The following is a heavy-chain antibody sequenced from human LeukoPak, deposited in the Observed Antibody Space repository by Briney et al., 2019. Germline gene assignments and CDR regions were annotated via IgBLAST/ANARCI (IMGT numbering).Heavy chain of an antibody. D-gene: IGHD1-7*01. J-gene: IGHJ3*02. CDR2: ISGSGGST. V-gene: IGHV3-23*01. Sequence: GGSLRLSCAGSGFTFSRYAMSRVRQAPGKGLEWVSAISGSGGSTYYADSVKGRFTIYRDNSKNTLYLQMNSLRAEDTAVYYCAKGLYNWNYLGAFDIWGQGTMVTVSS. CDR3: AKGLYNWNYLGAFDI. CDR1: GFTFSRYA.